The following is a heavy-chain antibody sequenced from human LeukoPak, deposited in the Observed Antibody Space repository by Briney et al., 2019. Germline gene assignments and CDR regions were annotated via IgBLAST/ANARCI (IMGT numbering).Heavy chain of an antibody. D-gene: IGHD2-2*01. CDR1: GGSISSYY. CDR2: IYYSGST. Sequence: PSETLSLTCTVSGGSISSYYWSWIRQPPGKGLEWIGYIYYSGSTNYNPSLKSRVTISVDTSKNQFSLKLSSVTAADTAVYYCASSICSSTSCYYGMDVWGQGTTVTVSS. V-gene: IGHV4-59*01. J-gene: IGHJ6*02. CDR3: ASSICSSTSCYYGMDV.